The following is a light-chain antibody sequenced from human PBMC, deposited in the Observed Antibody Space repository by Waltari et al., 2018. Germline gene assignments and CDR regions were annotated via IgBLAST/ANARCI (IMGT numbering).Light chain of an antibody. CDR1: SNDVGDYDY. CDR3: SSYSGVNSFEGFV. V-gene: IGLV2-8*01. Sequence: QSALTQPPSASGSPGQSVTVSCTGTSNDVGDYDYVSWYQQHPGKAPKLIIYEVNKRPSGVSDRFSGSNSGNTASLPVSGLQAEDEALYFCSSYSGVNSFEGFVFGPGTKVTVL. J-gene: IGLJ1*01. CDR2: EVN.